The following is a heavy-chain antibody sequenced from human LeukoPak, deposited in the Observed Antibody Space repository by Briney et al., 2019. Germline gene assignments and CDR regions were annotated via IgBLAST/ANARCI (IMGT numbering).Heavy chain of an antibody. CDR3: AKDEADADAFDI. CDR2: ISGSGGST. CDR1: GFTFSSYA. J-gene: IGHJ3*02. V-gene: IGHV3-23*01. D-gene: IGHD6-25*01. Sequence: GGSLRLSCAASGFTFSSYAMSWVRQAPGKGLEWVSAISGSGGSTYYADSVKGRFTISRDNSKNTLYLQMNSLRVEDTAVYYCAKDEADADAFDIWGQGTMVTVSS.